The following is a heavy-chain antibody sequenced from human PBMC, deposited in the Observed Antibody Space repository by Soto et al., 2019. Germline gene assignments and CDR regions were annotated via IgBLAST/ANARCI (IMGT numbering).Heavy chain of an antibody. D-gene: IGHD6-13*01. Sequence: GGSLRLSCTASGFTFGDYAMSWFRQAPGKGLEWVGFIRSKAYGGTTEYAASVKGRFTISRDDSKSIAYLQMNSLKTEDTAVYYCTGPGIAAAGTWFDPWGQGTLVTVSS. CDR2: IRSKAYGGTT. V-gene: IGHV3-49*03. J-gene: IGHJ5*02. CDR1: GFTFGDYA. CDR3: TGPGIAAAGTWFDP.